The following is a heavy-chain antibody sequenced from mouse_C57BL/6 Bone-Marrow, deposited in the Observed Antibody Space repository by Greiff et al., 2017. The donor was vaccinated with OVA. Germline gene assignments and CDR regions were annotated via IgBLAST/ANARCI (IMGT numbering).Heavy chain of an antibody. Sequence: EVQGVESGGGLVQPGGSLKLSCAASGFTFSDYYMYWVRQTPEKRLEWVAYISNGGGSTYYPDTVKGRFTISRDNAKNTLYLQMSRLKSEDTAMYYCARHGLGFAYWGQGTLVTVSA. V-gene: IGHV5-12*01. D-gene: IGHD4-1*01. CDR3: ARHGLGFAY. CDR2: ISNGGGST. CDR1: GFTFSDYY. J-gene: IGHJ3*01.